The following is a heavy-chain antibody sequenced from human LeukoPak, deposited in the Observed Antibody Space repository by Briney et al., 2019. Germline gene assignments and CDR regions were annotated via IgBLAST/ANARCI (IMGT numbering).Heavy chain of an antibody. V-gene: IGHV4-4*07. J-gene: IGHJ3*02. CDR3: ARGFIAAADDAFDI. D-gene: IGHD6-13*01. CDR1: GGSISSYY. Sequence: SEALSLTCTVSGGSISSYYWNWIRQPAGKGLEWIGRIHTSGSTNYNPSLKSRATISVDTSKNQFSLKLTSVTAADTAFYYCARGFIAAADDAFDIWGQGTMVTVSS. CDR2: IHTSGST.